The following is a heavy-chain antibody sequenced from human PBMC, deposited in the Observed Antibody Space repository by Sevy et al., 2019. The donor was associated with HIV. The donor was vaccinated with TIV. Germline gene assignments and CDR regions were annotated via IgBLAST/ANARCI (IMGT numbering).Heavy chain of an antibody. V-gene: IGHV3-23*01. CDR1: GFTFIAFG. CDR3: ARYGRIPVAGHTWFDP. J-gene: IGHJ5*02. Sequence: GGSLRLSCSASGFTFIAFGMTWVRQAPGKGLEWVSGISGGGAATAYADSVKGRFTISRDNSKNTLYLQMNSLTAADTAVYDFARYGRIPVAGHTWFDPWGLGTLVTVSS. D-gene: IGHD6-19*01. CDR2: ISGGGAAT.